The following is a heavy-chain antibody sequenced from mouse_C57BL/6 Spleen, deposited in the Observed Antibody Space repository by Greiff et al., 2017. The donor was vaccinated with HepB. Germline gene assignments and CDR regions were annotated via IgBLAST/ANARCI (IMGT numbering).Heavy chain of an antibody. V-gene: IGHV1-64*01. CDR1: GYTFTSYW. CDR2: IHPNSGST. J-gene: IGHJ4*01. Sequence: QVQLKQPGAELVKPGASVKLSCKASGYTFTSYWMHWVKQRPGQGLEWIGMIHPNSGSTNYNEKFKSKATLTVDKSSSTAYMQLSSLTSEDSAVYYCAKILDYYGSSYDYAMDYWGQGTSVTVSS. D-gene: IGHD1-1*01. CDR3: AKILDYYGSSYDYAMDY.